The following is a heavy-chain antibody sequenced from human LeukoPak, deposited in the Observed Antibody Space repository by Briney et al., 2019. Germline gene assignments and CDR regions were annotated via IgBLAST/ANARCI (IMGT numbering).Heavy chain of an antibody. CDR1: GFTFSSYA. CDR3: AKDDLAAGEGWFDP. CDR2: ISGSGGST. V-gene: IGHV3-23*01. J-gene: IGHJ5*02. D-gene: IGHD6-13*01. Sequence: GGSLRLSCAASGFTFSSYAMSWVRQAPGKGLEWVSAISGSGGSTYYADSVKGRFTISRDNSKNTLYLQINSLRAEDTAVYYCAKDDLAAGEGWFDPRGQGTLVTVSS.